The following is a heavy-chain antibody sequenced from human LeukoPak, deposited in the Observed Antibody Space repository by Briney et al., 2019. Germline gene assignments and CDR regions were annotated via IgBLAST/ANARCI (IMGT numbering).Heavy chain of an antibody. CDR2: ISGNGGST. Sequence: GGSLRLSCTASGFTFSNYAMSWVRQAPGRGLEWVSAISGNGGSTFDADSVKGRFTISRDNSKNTLYLQMNSLRAEDTAIYYCAKDVFELYDIYDHWGQGTLVTVSS. J-gene: IGHJ4*02. V-gene: IGHV3-23*01. D-gene: IGHD3-9*01. CDR3: AKDVFELYDIYDH. CDR1: GFTFSNYA.